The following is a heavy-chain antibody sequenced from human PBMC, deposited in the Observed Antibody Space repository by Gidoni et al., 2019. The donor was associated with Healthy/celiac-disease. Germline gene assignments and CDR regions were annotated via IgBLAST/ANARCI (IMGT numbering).Heavy chain of an antibody. J-gene: IGHJ2*01. CDR3: ARAPDYGDYELNWDWYFDL. Sequence: QVQLVQSGAEVKKPGASVKVSCKASGYTFTSYGISWVRQAPGQGLEWMGWISAYNGNTNYAQKLQGRVTMTTDTSTSTAYMELRSLRSDDTAVYYCARAPDYGDYELNWDWYFDLWGRGTLVTVSS. D-gene: IGHD4-17*01. V-gene: IGHV1-18*01. CDR2: ISAYNGNT. CDR1: GYTFTSYG.